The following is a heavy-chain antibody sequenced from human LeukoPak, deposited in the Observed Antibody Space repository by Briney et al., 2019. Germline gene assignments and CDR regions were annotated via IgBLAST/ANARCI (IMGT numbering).Heavy chain of an antibody. CDR3: AREGGIAAADEGWFDP. D-gene: IGHD6-13*01. Sequence: VASVEVSCTASGYTFTSYYMHWVRQAPGQGLEWMGIINPSGGSTSYAQKFQGRVTMTRDTSTSTVYMELSSLRSEDTAVYYCAREGGIAAADEGWFDPWGQGTLVTVSS. J-gene: IGHJ5*02. CDR1: GYTFTSYY. CDR2: INPSGGST. V-gene: IGHV1-46*01.